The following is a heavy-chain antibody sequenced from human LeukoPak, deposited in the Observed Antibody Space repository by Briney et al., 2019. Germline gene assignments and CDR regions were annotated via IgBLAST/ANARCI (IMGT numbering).Heavy chain of an antibody. CDR1: GDSFASGGYY. V-gene: IGHV4-61*08. Sequence: SETLSLTCTVSGDSFASGGYYWTWIRQPPGKGLEWIGYIYYSVSTNYNLSLKSRVTISVDTSENQFSLKLTSVTAADTAVYYCARGGRGRNWFDPWGQGTLVTVSS. CDR3: ARGGRGRNWFDP. CDR2: IYYSVST. J-gene: IGHJ5*02. D-gene: IGHD3-10*01.